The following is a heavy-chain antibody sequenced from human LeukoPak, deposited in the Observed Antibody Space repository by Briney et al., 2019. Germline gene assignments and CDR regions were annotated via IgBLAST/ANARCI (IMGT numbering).Heavy chain of an antibody. CDR2: IYYSGST. V-gene: IGHV4-59*01. CDR1: GGSISSYY. Sequence: SETLSLTCTVSGGSISSYYWSWIRQPPGKGLEWIGYIYYSGSTNYNPSIKSRVTISVDTSKNQFSLKLSSVTATDTAVYYCARDYGSGSYYNFHDAFDIWGQGTMVTVSS. J-gene: IGHJ3*02. CDR3: ARDYGSGSYYNFHDAFDI. D-gene: IGHD3-10*01.